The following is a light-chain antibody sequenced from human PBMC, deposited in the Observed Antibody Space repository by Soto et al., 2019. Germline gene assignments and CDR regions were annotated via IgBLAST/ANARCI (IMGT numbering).Light chain of an antibody. Sequence: QSVLTQPRSVSGSPEQSFTMPCTGTCSDIGGYNYVSWYQQHPGKAPKLIIYDVSRRPSGVPDRFSGSKSGNTASLTISGLQAEDEADYFCCSYAGSYSWVFGEGTKLTVL. V-gene: IGLV2-11*01. CDR2: DVS. J-gene: IGLJ2*01. CDR3: CSYAGSYSWV. CDR1: CSDIGGYNY.